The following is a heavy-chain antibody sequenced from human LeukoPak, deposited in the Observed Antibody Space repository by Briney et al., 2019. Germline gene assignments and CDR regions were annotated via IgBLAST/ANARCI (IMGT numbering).Heavy chain of an antibody. CDR3: ASMGSGYYSRAFDI. J-gene: IGHJ3*02. CDR2: ISSSSSTI. D-gene: IGHD3-22*01. Sequence: GGSLRLSCAASGFTFSSYSMNWVRQAPGKGLEWVSYISSSSSTIYYADSVKGRFTISRDNAKNSLYLQMNSLRAEDTAVYYCASMGSGYYSRAFDIWGQGTMVTVSS. V-gene: IGHV3-48*01. CDR1: GFTFSSYS.